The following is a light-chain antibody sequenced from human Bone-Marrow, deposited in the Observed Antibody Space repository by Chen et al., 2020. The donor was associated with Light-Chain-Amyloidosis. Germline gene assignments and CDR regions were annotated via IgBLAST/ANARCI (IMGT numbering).Light chain of an antibody. V-gene: IGLV3-25*03. CDR1: DLPTKY. Sequence: YELTQPPSVAVSPGQTARIACSGDDLPTKYAYWYQQKPGQAPVLVIHRDTERPSGISERFSGSSSGTTATLTISGVQAEDEADYHCQSADSSGTYEVIFGGGTKLTVL. CDR3: QSADSSGTYEVI. CDR2: RDT. J-gene: IGLJ2*01.